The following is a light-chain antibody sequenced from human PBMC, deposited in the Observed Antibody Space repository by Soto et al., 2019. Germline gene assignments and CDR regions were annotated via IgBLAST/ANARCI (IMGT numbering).Light chain of an antibody. Sequence: DIQRTQAPSSRSASVRDRVTITCRASRIIDTYVDWYQKKPGKAPDHLSYLESTLQVGVPPRLSRSESGTHGTVTLSGLQPEDLATYYCKHSYNTPITFGQGKRL. J-gene: IGKJ5*01. CDR3: KHSYNTPIT. CDR2: LES. CDR1: RIIDTY. V-gene: IGKV1-39*01.